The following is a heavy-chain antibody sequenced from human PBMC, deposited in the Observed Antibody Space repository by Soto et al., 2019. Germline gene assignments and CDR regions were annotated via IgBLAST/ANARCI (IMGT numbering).Heavy chain of an antibody. CDR3: ARAVGGDYRDGYFDL. J-gene: IGHJ2*01. CDR1: GGSISSGDYY. D-gene: IGHD4-17*01. CDR2: IYYSGST. V-gene: IGHV4-30-4*01. Sequence: QVQLQESGPGLVKPSQTLSLTCTVSGGSISSGDYYWSWIRQPPGKGLEWIGYIYYSGSTYYNPSLRSRVTIAVDTSKNQFSLKLSSVTAADTAVYYCARAVGGDYRDGYFDLWGRGTLVTVSS.